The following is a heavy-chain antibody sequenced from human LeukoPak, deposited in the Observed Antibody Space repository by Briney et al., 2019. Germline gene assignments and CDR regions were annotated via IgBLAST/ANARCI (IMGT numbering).Heavy chain of an antibody. CDR2: IYYSGST. J-gene: IGHJ4*02. V-gene: IGHV4-31*03. Sequence: PSETLSLTCTVSGGSISSGGYYWSWIRQHPGKGLEWIGYIYYSGSTYYNPSLKSRVTISVDTSKNQFSLKLSSVTAADTAVYYCARDGSGYSYGPIDYWGQGTLVTVSS. D-gene: IGHD5-18*01. CDR3: ARDGSGYSYGPIDY. CDR1: GGSISSGGYY.